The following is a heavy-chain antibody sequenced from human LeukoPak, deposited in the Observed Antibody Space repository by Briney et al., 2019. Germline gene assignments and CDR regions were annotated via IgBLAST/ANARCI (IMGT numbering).Heavy chain of an antibody. Sequence: GSLRLSCAASGFTFSTYCMHWVRQPPGKGLEWIGEMYLSGTTHSNPSVKSRVTISIDKSKDQFFLNLSSVTAADTAVYYCAGLVGRYSSGLYYYYFDYWGQGTLVTVSS. CDR1: GFTFSTYC. J-gene: IGHJ4*02. CDR2: MYLSGTT. V-gene: IGHV4-4*02. D-gene: IGHD3-22*01. CDR3: AGLVGRYSSGLYYYYFDY.